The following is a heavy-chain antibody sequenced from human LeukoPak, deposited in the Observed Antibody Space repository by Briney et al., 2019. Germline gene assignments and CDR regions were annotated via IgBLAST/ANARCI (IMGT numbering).Heavy chain of an antibody. CDR1: GFTFSSYA. CDR3: AGDEGYCSSTSCYLDYYYGMDV. CDR2: ISYDGSNK. D-gene: IGHD2-2*01. Sequence: GGSLRLSCAASGFTFSSYAMHWVRQAPGKGLEWVAVISYDGSNKYYADSVKGRFTISRDNSKNTLYLQMNGLRAEDTAVYYCAGDEGYCSSTSCYLDYYYGMDVWGQGTTVTVSS. J-gene: IGHJ6*02. V-gene: IGHV3-30-3*01.